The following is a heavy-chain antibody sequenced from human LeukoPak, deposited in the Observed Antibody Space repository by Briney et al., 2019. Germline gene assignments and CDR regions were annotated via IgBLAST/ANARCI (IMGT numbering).Heavy chain of an antibody. Sequence: SETLSLTCTVSGGSISSSSYYWGWIRQPPGKGLEWIGSIYYSGSTYYNPSLKSRVTISVDTSKNQFSLKLSSVTAADTAVHYCARHPVIVVVSNWFDPWGQGTLVTVSS. CDR2: IYYSGST. J-gene: IGHJ5*02. CDR3: ARHPVIVVVSNWFDP. V-gene: IGHV4-39*01. CDR1: GGSISSSSYY. D-gene: IGHD2-2*01.